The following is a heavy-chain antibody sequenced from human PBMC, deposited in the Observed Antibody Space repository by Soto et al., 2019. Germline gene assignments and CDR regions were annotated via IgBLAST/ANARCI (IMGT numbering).Heavy chain of an antibody. D-gene: IGHD4-17*01. CDR2: IYYSGST. J-gene: IGHJ5*02. Sequence: PSETLSLTCTVSGGSISSGDYYWSWIRQPPGKGLEWIGYIYYSGSTYYNPSLKSRVTISVDTSKNQFSLKLSSVTAADTAVYYCARVSTYGNWFDPWGQETLVTVSS. CDR1: GGSISSGDYY. V-gene: IGHV4-30-4*01. CDR3: ARVSTYGNWFDP.